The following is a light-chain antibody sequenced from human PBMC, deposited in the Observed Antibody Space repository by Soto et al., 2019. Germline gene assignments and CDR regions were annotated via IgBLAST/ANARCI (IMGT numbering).Light chain of an antibody. J-gene: IGKJ4*01. CDR2: DAS. V-gene: IGKV3-11*01. CDR1: QSIRTY. CDR3: QQRGDGPPLT. Sequence: EIVLTQSPATLSLSPGERATLSCRASQSIRTYLAWYQQKPGQAPRLLIHDASNRATGVPARFSGSGSGTDFTLTISSLEPEDVAVYYCQQRGDGPPLTFGGGTKVEI.